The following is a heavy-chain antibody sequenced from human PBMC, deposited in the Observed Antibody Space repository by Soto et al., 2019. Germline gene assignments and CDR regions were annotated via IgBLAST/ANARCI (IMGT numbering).Heavy chain of an antibody. J-gene: IGHJ5*01. Sequence: SETLSLTCTVSAGSISSGGYYWSWIRQHPGKGLEWIGYIYYSGSPHDNPPLKSRVTLSVEKSKDQSYLKLSSMAAADTAVYYCPTDDYSTDSSGYTGARWFYPLGQGNPVTVSS. CDR1: AGSISSGGYY. CDR2: IYYSGSP. CDR3: PTDDYSTDSSGYTGARWFYP. V-gene: IGHV4-31*03. D-gene: IGHD3-22*01.